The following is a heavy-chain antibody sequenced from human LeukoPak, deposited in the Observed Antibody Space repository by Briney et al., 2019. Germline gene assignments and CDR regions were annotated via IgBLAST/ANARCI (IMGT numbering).Heavy chain of an antibody. CDR1: GFTFSSYS. J-gene: IGHJ4*02. V-gene: IGHV3-21*01. CDR2: ISSSSSYI. Sequence: GGSLRLSCAASGFTFSSYSMNWVRQAPGKGLEWVSSISSSSSYIYYADPVKGRFTIYRDNVKNSLYLQMNSLSAEDTAVYYCARDGGGYYDSSGEWGDYWGQGTLVTVSS. D-gene: IGHD3-22*01. CDR3: ARDGGGYYDSSGEWGDY.